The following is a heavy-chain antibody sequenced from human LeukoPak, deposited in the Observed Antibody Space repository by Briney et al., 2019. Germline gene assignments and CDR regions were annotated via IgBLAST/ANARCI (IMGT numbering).Heavy chain of an antibody. J-gene: IGHJ4*02. D-gene: IGHD3-10*01. CDR3: ARQTRDGSGGRGYSFDF. CDR1: GYIFTNNW. CDR2: IYLDDSDT. Sequence: GESLKISCKGSGYIFTNNWIGWVRQMPGKGLEWMGIIYLDDSDTRYSPSFEGQVTISVDKSISTAYLQWSSLKASDTAMYYCARQTRDGSGGRGYSFDFWGQGTLVTVSS. V-gene: IGHV5-51*01.